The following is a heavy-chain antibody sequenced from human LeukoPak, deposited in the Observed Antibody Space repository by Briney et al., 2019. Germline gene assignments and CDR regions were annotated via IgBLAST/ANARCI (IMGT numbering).Heavy chain of an antibody. D-gene: IGHD5-24*01. CDR1: GFTLSSYE. Sequence: PGGSLRLSCAASGFTLSSYEMNWVRQAPGKGLEWVSYISSSGSTIYYADSVKGRFTISRDNAKNSLYLQMNSLRAEDTAVYYCARVGEKAFHLWPEIDYWGQGTLVTVSS. CDR3: ARVGEKAFHLWPEIDY. V-gene: IGHV3-48*03. CDR2: ISSSGSTI. J-gene: IGHJ4*02.